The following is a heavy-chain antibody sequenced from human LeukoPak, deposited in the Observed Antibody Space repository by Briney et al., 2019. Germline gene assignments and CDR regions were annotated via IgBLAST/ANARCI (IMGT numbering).Heavy chain of an antibody. D-gene: IGHD1-1*01. CDR3: AKRLATAPFDY. CDR2: IHHSGST. CDR1: GASVSSSHW. Sequence: SGTLSLTCAVSGASVSSSHWWMWVRQPPKKGLEWIGEIHHSGSTNYNPSLKSRVTMSVDTSKNQFSLKLSSVTAADTAVYYCAKRLATAPFDYWGQGTLVTVSS. V-gene: IGHV4-4*02. J-gene: IGHJ4*02.